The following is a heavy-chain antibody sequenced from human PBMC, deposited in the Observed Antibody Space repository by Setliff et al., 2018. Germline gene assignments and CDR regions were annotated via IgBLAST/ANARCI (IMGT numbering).Heavy chain of an antibody. Sequence: ASVKVSCKASGYTFTTYYFHWVRQAPGQGLEWMGIISPSGGSTSYAQKFQDRVTMTRDTSTSTVYMELSSLRSEDTAVYYCAKNGFGVVALGVNNWFDPWGQGTLVTVSS. V-gene: IGHV1-46*01. CDR1: GYTFTTYY. D-gene: IGHD3-10*01. J-gene: IGHJ5*02. CDR2: ISPSGGST. CDR3: AKNGFGVVALGVNNWFDP.